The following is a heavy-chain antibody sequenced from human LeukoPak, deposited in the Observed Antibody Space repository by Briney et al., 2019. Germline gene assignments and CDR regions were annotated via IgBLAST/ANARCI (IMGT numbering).Heavy chain of an antibody. CDR2: ISGSGTTI. J-gene: IGHJ3*02. Sequence: PGGSLRLSCAASGFSFSSYEMNWVRQGPGKGLEWLSYISGSGTTIYDADSVKGRFTISRDNAKNTLYLHLSSLTAEDTAIYYCVRDEIRSGAFDIWGQGAMVTVSS. CDR3: VRDEIRSGAFDI. D-gene: IGHD3-10*01. CDR1: GFSFSSYE. V-gene: IGHV3-48*03.